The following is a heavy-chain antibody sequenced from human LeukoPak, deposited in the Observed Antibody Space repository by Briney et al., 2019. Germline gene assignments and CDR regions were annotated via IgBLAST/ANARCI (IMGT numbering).Heavy chain of an antibody. J-gene: IGHJ3*02. CDR2: ISYDGSNK. V-gene: IGHV3-30*03. CDR3: ARDWYDNSDAFDI. CDR1: GFTFSSYG. D-gene: IGHD3-9*01. Sequence: GGSLRLSCAASGFTFSSYGMHWVRQAPGKGLEWVAVISYDGSNKYYADSVKGRFTISRDNSKNTLYLQMNSLRAEDTAVYHCARDWYDNSDAFDIWGQGTMVTVSS.